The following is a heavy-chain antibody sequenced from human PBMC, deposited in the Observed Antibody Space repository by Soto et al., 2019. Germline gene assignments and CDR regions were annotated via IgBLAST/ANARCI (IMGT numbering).Heavy chain of an antibody. D-gene: IGHD3-3*01. V-gene: IGHV6-1*01. CDR1: GDRCRDNRPA. J-gene: IGHJ6*02. CDR2: TYYRSKWYN. CDR3: ARAPLPIFGWVIPPSHHYYGIAC. Sequence: SQPLSHPFAMAGDRCRDNRPAWNGIRQSPTRGLEWLGRTYYRSKWYNDYAVSVKSRITINPDTSKNQFSLQLNSVTPEDTAVYYCARAPLPIFGWVIPPSHHYYGIACWAQG.